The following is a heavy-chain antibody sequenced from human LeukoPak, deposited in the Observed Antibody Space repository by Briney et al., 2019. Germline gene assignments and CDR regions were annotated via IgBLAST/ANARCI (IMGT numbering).Heavy chain of an antibody. CDR1: GGSFSGYY. CDR3: ARGGGELAIDY. J-gene: IGHJ4*02. Sequence: KPSETLSLTCAVYGGSFSGYYWSWIRQPPGKGLEWIGEINHSGSTNYNPSLKSRVTISVDTSKNQFSPKLSSVTAADTAVYYCARGGGELAIDYWGQGTLVTVSS. V-gene: IGHV4-34*01. D-gene: IGHD1-26*01. CDR2: INHSGST.